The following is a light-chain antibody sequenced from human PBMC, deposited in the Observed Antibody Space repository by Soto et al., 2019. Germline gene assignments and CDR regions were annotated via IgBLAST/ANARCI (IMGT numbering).Light chain of an antibody. CDR1: SSDVGSYNL. V-gene: IGLV2-23*01. J-gene: IGLJ2*01. Sequence: QSALTQPASVSGSPGQSITISCTVTSSDVGSYNLVSWYQQHPGKAPKLMIYEGNKRPSGVSNRFSGSKSGNTASLTISGLQAEDEADYYCCSYAGPRVVFGGGTKLTVL. CDR2: EGN. CDR3: CSYAGPRVV.